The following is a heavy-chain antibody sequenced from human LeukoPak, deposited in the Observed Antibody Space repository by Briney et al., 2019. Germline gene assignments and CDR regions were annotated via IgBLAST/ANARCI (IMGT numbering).Heavy chain of an antibody. D-gene: IGHD6-13*01. J-gene: IGHJ4*02. CDR3: ARRSWSMYYFDY. V-gene: IGHV3-11*01. Sequence: GGSLRLSCAASGFTFSDYYMTWIRQAPGKGLEWVSYISSSGSTVDYADSVKGRLTISRDNAKNSLYLLLNSLRVEDTAVYYCARRSWSMYYFDYWGQGTLVTVSS. CDR2: ISSSGSTV. CDR1: GFTFSDYY.